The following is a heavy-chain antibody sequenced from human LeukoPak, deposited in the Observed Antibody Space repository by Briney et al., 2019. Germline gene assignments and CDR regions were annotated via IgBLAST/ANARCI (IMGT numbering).Heavy chain of an antibody. V-gene: IGHV3-30*18. CDR2: ISSGGTSE. CDR1: GFTFSTYA. Sequence: GGSLRLSCGASGFTFSTYAMHWVRQTPDKGLEWVAFISSGGTSENYANSVKGRFTISRDNSKNTLYLRMNNLTPEDTAVYYCAKGYGSSTSYGNWFDPWGQGTLVTVSS. J-gene: IGHJ5*02. D-gene: IGHD2-2*01. CDR3: AKGYGSSTSYGNWFDP.